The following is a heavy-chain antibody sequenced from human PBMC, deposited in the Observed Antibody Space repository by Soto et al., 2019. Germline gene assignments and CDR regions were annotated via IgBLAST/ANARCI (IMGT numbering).Heavy chain of an antibody. V-gene: IGHV1-18*04. CDR3: ARDSSTLYSSGHTSIAGHVPLY. D-gene: IGHD6-6*01. CDR1: GYTFTSYG. J-gene: IGHJ4*02. CDR2: LSAYNGNT. Sequence: QVQLVQSGAEVKKPGASVKVSCKASGYTFTSYGISWVRPAPGQGLEWMGWLSAYNGNTNYAQKLQGRGTMTTDTSTSEAYMGMRSLISDHTSGYYCARDSSTLYSSGHTSIAGHVPLYWCQGTLVTVS.